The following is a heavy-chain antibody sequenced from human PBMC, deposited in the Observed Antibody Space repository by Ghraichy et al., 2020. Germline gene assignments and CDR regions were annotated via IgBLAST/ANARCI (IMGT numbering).Heavy chain of an antibody. V-gene: IGHV4-4*02. CDR1: GGSISSSNW. D-gene: IGHD2-15*01. Sequence: SETLSLTCAVSGGSISSSNWWSWVRQPPGKGLEWIGEIYHSGSTNYNPSLKSRVTISVDKSKNQFSLKLSSVTAADTAVYYCARVYCSGGSCYPNWFDPWGQGTLVTVSS. CDR3: ARVYCSGGSCYPNWFDP. CDR2: IYHSGST. J-gene: IGHJ5*02.